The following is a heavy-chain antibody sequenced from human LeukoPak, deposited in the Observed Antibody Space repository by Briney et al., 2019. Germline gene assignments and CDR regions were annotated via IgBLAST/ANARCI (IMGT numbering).Heavy chain of an antibody. D-gene: IGHD7-27*01. CDR1: GGSISSSSYY. CDR3: ARAGTGILYWYFDL. Sequence: SETLSLTCTVSGGSISSSSYYWSWIRQPPGKGLEWIGEINHSGSTNYNPSLKSRVTISVDTSKNQFSLKLSSVTAADTAVYYCARAGTGILYWYFDLWGRGTLVTVSS. V-gene: IGHV4-39*07. J-gene: IGHJ2*01. CDR2: INHSGST.